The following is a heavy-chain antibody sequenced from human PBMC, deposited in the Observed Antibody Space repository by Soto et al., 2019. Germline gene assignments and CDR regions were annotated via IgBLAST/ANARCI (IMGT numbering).Heavy chain of an antibody. V-gene: IGHV3-21*01. Sequence: GSLRLSCAASGFTFSSYSMNWVRQAPGKGLEWVSSISSSSSYIYYADSVKGRFTISRDNAKNSLYLQMNSLRAEDTAVYYCARGRRLRFLEWAIPNWFDSWGQRTLVTVSS. CDR3: ARGRRLRFLEWAIPNWFDS. D-gene: IGHD3-3*01. J-gene: IGHJ5*01. CDR2: ISSSSSYI. CDR1: GFTFSSYS.